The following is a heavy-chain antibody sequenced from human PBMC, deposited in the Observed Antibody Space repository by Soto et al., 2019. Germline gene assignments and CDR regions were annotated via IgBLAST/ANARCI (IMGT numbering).Heavy chain of an antibody. V-gene: IGHV3-23*01. CDR2: INDSGDLR. CDR3: AKAFGDWYPFEK. D-gene: IGHD6-19*01. CDR1: GFTFGSYA. J-gene: IGHJ4*02. Sequence: LRLSCVASGFTFGSYAMSWVRRAPGKGLEWVSTINDSGDLRYYAESVRGRFTISRDNSKNTLYLEVNDLRAEDTARYHCAKAFGDWYPFEKWGLGALVTVS.